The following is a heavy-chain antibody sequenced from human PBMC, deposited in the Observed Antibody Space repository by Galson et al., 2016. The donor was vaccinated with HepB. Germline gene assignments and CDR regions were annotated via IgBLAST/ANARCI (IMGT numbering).Heavy chain of an antibody. CDR2: IYHSGST. D-gene: IGHD6-13*01. CDR3: ARGSLWYDY. CDR1: GYSISSGYQ. Sequence: SETLSLTCAVSGYSISSGYQWGWIRQPPGKGLEWIGSIYHSGSTYYNPSLKSRVTISVDTSKTQFSLKLSSVTAADTAVYYCARGSLWYDYWGQGALVTVSS. J-gene: IGHJ4*02. V-gene: IGHV4-38-2*01.